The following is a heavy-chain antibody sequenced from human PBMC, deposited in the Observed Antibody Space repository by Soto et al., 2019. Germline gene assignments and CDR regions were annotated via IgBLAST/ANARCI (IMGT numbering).Heavy chain of an antibody. CDR3: AGGRYGDY. J-gene: IGHJ4*02. V-gene: IGHV1-18*01. Sequence: QVHLVQSGAEVKKPGASVKVSCKCSGYTFTSYGITWVRRAPGQGLEWMGWISAHNGNTNYAQKLQGRVTVTRDTSTSTAYMELRSLRSDDTAVYYCAGGRYGDYWGQGALVTVSS. CDR1: GYTFTSYG. CDR2: ISAHNGNT. D-gene: IGHD1-1*01.